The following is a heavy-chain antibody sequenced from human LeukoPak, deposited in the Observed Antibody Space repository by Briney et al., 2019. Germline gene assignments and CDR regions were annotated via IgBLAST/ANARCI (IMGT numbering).Heavy chain of an antibody. J-gene: IGHJ4*02. CDR1: GGSISSSTYY. Sequence: SETLSLTCTVSGGSISSSTYYWGWIRQPPGKGLEWIGYIYYSGSTNYNPSLKSRVTISVDTSKNQFSLKLSSVTAADTAVYYCARDPSLWGQGTLVTVSS. V-gene: IGHV4-61*01. CDR3: ARDPSL. CDR2: IYYSGST.